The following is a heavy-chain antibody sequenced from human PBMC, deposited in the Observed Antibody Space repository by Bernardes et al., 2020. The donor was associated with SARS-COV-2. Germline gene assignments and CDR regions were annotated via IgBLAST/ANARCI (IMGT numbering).Heavy chain of an antibody. CDR3: ARDSSVEFDY. J-gene: IGHJ4*02. V-gene: IGHV3-74*01. CDR1: GLTLSMYW. Sequence: GRSLKVSCAASGLTLSMYWMHWVRQVPGKGLVWVSHINSDGSGTSYADSVKGRFTISRDNAKNTLYLQMHSLRAEDSAVYFCARDSSVEFDYWGRGTLVTVSS. CDR2: INSDGSGT.